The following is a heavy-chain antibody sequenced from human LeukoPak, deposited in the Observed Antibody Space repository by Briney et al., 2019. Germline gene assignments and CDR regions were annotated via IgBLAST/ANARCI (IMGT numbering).Heavy chain of an antibody. Sequence: SVKVSCQASGGTFSSYAISWVRQAPGQGLEWMGGIIPIFGTANYAQKFQGRVTITTDESTSTAYMELSSLRSEDTAVYYCARGWSGRVVVVPADYDAFDIWGQGTMVTVSS. CDR2: IIPIFGTA. D-gene: IGHD2-2*01. CDR1: GGTFSSYA. V-gene: IGHV1-69*05. J-gene: IGHJ3*02. CDR3: ARGWSGRVVVVPADYDAFDI.